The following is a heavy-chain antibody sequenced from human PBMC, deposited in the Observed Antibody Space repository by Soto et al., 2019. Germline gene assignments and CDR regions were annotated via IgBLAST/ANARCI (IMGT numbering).Heavy chain of an antibody. D-gene: IGHD1-1*01. J-gene: IGHJ4*02. CDR3: ARRSCAGTSCFFDY. V-gene: IGHV5-10-1*01. Sequence: EVQLVQSGAEVKKPGESLTISCQGSGNSFTNTWISWVRQTPGKGLEWMGRIDPVDSYTYYNPSFKGHVTITVDKSTTTAYLHWSSLKASDTAMYYCARRSCAGTSCFFDYWGQGTLVAVSA. CDR1: GNSFTNTW. CDR2: IDPVDSYT.